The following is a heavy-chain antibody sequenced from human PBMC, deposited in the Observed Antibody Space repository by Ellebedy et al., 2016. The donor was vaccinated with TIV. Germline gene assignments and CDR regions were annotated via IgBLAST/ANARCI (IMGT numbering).Heavy chain of an antibody. J-gene: IGHJ4*02. CDR1: GFTFSDHS. D-gene: IGHD6-13*01. CDR2: INWDGGGT. Sequence: PGGSLRLSCAASGFTFSDHSMHWVRQAPGKGLEWVSHINWDGGGTSYADSVKGRFTISRDNNGESLYLQLSSLKSEDTAIYYCARDAAATESFDYWGRGTQVTVSS. V-gene: IGHV3-43*01. CDR3: ARDAAATESFDY.